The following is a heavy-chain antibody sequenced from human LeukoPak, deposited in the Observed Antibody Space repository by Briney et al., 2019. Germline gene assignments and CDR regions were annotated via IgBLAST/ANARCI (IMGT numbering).Heavy chain of an antibody. CDR3: AITIFGVVQPIPYY. D-gene: IGHD3-3*01. J-gene: IGHJ4*02. CDR1: GFTISSYS. V-gene: IGHV3-21*01. CDR2: ISSSSSYI. Sequence: GGSLRLSCAASGFTISSYSMNWVRQAPGKGLEWVSSISSSSSYIYYADSLKGRFTISRDNAKNSLYLQMNSLRAEDTAVYYCAITIFGVVQPIPYYWGQGTLVTVSS.